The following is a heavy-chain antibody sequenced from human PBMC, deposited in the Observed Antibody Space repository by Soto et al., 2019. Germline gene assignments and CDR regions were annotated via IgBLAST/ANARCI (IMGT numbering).Heavy chain of an antibody. CDR1: GFTFSSYG. V-gene: IGHV3-30*18. CDR3: AKDARYCSSTSCYTYFYHFDY. J-gene: IGHJ4*02. Sequence: PGGSLRLSCAASGFTFSSYGMHWVRQAPGKGLEWVAVISYDGSNKYYADSVKGRFTISRDNSENTLYLQMNSLRAEDTAVYYCAKDARYCSSTSCYTYFYHFDYWGQGTPVTVSS. D-gene: IGHD2-2*02. CDR2: ISYDGSNK.